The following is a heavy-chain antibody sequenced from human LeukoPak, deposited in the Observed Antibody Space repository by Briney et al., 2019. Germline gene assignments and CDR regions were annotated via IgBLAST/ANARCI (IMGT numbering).Heavy chain of an antibody. V-gene: IGHV3-21*01. Sequence: GGSLRLSCEASGFSFSSYSMNWVRQAPGKGLEWVSSISRSSDYIYYAGSVKGRFTISRDNAKNSLYLQMNSLRAEDTAVYYCARVPGDYWGQGTLVTVSS. J-gene: IGHJ4*02. CDR1: GFSFSSYS. CDR3: ARVPGDY. CDR2: ISRSSDYI.